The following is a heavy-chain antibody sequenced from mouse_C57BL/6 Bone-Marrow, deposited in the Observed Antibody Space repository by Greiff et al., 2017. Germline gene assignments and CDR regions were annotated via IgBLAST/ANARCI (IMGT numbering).Heavy chain of an antibody. J-gene: IGHJ2*01. CDR3: ARRIRYGSSPYYFDY. Sequence: VQLQQSDAELVKPGASVKISCKVSGYTFTDHTIHWMKQRPEQGLEWIGYIYPRDGSTKYNEKFKGKATLTADKSSSTAYMQLNSLTSEDSAVYFCARRIRYGSSPYYFDYWGQGTTLTVSS. D-gene: IGHD1-1*01. V-gene: IGHV1-78*01. CDR2: IYPRDGST. CDR1: GYTFTDHT.